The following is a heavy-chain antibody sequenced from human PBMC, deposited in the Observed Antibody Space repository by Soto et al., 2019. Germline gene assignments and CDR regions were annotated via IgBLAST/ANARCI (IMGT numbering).Heavy chain of an antibody. D-gene: IGHD3-3*01. V-gene: IGHV3-15*05. CDR3: TTDLSRGAPKLRFFRHTFYYYAMDV. Sequence: EVQLVESGGGLVQPGGSLRLSCAASGFIFRNAWMSWVRQTPGGGLEWIGRVKSKTDGGTTDYVAPVKGRFTISRDESKNTLYLQMYSLKIEDTAVYYCTTDLSRGAPKLRFFRHTFYYYAMDVWGQGTTVTVSS. CDR2: VKSKTDGGTT. J-gene: IGHJ6*02. CDR1: GFIFRNAW.